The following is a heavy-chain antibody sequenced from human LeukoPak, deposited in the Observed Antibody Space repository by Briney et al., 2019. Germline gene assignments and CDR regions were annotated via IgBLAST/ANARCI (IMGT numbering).Heavy chain of an antibody. Sequence: GGSLRLSCAASGFTFSSYAMSWIRQAPGKGLEWVSAISGSGGSTYYADSVKGRFTISRDNSKNTLYLQMNSLRAEDTAVYYCARELGYCSSTSCSDAFDIWGQGTMVTVSS. J-gene: IGHJ3*02. CDR1: GFTFSSYA. CDR2: ISGSGGST. D-gene: IGHD2-2*01. V-gene: IGHV3-23*01. CDR3: ARELGYCSSTSCSDAFDI.